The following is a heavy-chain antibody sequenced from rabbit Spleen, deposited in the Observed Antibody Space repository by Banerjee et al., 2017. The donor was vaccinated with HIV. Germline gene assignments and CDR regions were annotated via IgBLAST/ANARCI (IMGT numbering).Heavy chain of an antibody. D-gene: IGHD4-1*01. CDR1: GFTLSSYYM. Sequence: QAQLEESAGGLVQPGGSLKLSCKASGFTLSSYYMNWVRQAPGKGLEWISCIGGSSSGFTYSATWAKGRFTCSKTSSTTVTLQMTSLTAADTATYFCARDLAGVIGWNFGWWGPGTLVTVS. V-gene: IGHV1S45*01. CDR3: ARDLAGVIGWNFGW. CDR2: IGGSSSGFT. J-gene: IGHJ4*01.